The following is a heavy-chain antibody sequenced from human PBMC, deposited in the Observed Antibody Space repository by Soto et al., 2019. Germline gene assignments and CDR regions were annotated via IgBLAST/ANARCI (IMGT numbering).Heavy chain of an antibody. CDR1: GFTFSTYG. D-gene: IGHD3-16*01. CDR3: ATDANEYLWEYYFDF. CDR2: ISHDGSNQ. Sequence: GGSLRLSCAASGFTFSTYGMHWVRQAPATGLEWVAFISHDGSNQYYADSMKGRFTISRDNSKNTLYLQVNSLGPDDTAVYYCATDANEYLWEYYFDFWGQGTTVTVS. J-gene: IGHJ4*03. V-gene: IGHV3-30*03.